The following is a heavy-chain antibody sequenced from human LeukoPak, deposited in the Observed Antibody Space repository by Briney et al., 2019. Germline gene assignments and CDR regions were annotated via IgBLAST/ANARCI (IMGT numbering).Heavy chain of an antibody. J-gene: IGHJ4*02. V-gene: IGHV1-2*02. Sequence: GASVTVSCKAFGYTFTGYYMHWVRQAPGQGLEWMGWINPNSGGSNYAQKFQGRVTMTRDTFISTAYMEVSGLRSDDTAVYYCARGKDWGPYWGQGTLVTVSS. D-gene: IGHD7-27*01. CDR2: INPNSGGS. CDR3: ARGKDWGPY. CDR1: GYTFTGYY.